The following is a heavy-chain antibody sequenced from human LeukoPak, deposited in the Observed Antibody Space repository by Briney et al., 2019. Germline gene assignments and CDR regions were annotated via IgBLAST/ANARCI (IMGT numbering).Heavy chain of an antibody. CDR3: ASYLGDRGATIWGFYFVY. D-gene: IGHD5-12*01. CDR1: GSSFTSNY. V-gene: IGHV1-46*01. Sequence: GASVNLSCKASGSSFTSNYSHWDRDCPGQGLGWMGIINAGAGSIRDAQKIQGRVTMAAQTPKSTVYMELTSLRSEDTAVYCCASYLGDRGATIWGFYFVYWGQGTLVTVSS. CDR2: INAGAGSI. J-gene: IGHJ4*02.